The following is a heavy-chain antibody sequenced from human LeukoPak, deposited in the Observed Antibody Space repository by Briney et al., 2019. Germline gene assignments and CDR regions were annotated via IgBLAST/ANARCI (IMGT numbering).Heavy chain of an antibody. D-gene: IGHD2-2*01. Sequence: GGSLRLSCAASGFTFSSYGMHWVRQAPGKGLEWVAVISYDRSNNHYPVSVKRRFTISRDNSKNTLYLQMNSLRAEDTAVYYCARARCSSTSCPFDYWGQGTLVTVSS. V-gene: IGHV3-30*19. CDR2: ISYDRSNN. J-gene: IGHJ4*02. CDR3: ARARCSSTSCPFDY. CDR1: GFTFSSYG.